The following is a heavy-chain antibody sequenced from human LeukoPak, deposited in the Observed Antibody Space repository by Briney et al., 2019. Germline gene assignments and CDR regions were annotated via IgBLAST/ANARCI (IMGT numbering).Heavy chain of an antibody. D-gene: IGHD4-11*01. V-gene: IGHV4-59*01. J-gene: IGHJ6*03. CDR1: GGSISSYY. CDR3: ARGPPMTTVTTYYYYYMDV. CDR2: IYYSGST. Sequence: SETLSLTCTVSGGSISSYYWSWIRQPPAKGLEWVGYIYYSGSTNYNPSLKSRVTISVDTSKNQFSLKLSSVTAADTAVYYCARGPPMTTVTTYYYYYMDVWGKGTTVTVSS.